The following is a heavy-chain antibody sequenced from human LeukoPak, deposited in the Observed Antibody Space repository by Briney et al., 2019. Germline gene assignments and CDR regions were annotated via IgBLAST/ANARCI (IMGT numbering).Heavy chain of an antibody. V-gene: IGHV3-23*01. Sequence: GGSLRLSCAASGFTLSAFAMTWVRQPPAKGLERVSSITGNHRSSYNTDSVQGRFTISRDNSKNTLYLQMNSLRADDTAIYYCTKDPNCDYVGAFAPWGQGTLVTVSS. CDR1: GFTLSAFA. J-gene: IGHJ5*02. CDR2: ITGNHRSS. CDR3: TKDPNCDYVGAFAP. D-gene: IGHD4-17*01.